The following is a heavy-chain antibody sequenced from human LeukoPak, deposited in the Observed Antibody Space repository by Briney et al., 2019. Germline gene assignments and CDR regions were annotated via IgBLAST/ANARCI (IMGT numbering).Heavy chain of an antibody. D-gene: IGHD7-27*01. CDR2: IIPIFGTA. CDR3: ASPLPRNYYYYGMDV. Sequence: SVKVSCKASGGTFSSYAISWVRQAPGQGLEWMGGIIPIFGTANYAQKFQGRVTITADESTSTAYMELSSLRSEVTAVYYCASPLPRNYYYYGMDVWGQGTTVTVSS. J-gene: IGHJ6*02. CDR1: GGTFSSYA. V-gene: IGHV1-69*01.